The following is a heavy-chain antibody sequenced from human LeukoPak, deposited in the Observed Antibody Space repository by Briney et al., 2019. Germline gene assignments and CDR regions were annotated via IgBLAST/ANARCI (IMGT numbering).Heavy chain of an antibody. J-gene: IGHJ4*02. Sequence: SETLSLTCTVSGGSISSYYWSWIRQPPGKGLEWIGYIYYSGSTNYNPSLKGRVTISVDTSKNQFSLKLSSVTAADTAVHYCARGYSSSWGYFDYWGQGTLVTVSS. CDR2: IYYSGST. D-gene: IGHD6-13*01. V-gene: IGHV4-59*08. CDR1: GGSISSYY. CDR3: ARGYSSSWGYFDY.